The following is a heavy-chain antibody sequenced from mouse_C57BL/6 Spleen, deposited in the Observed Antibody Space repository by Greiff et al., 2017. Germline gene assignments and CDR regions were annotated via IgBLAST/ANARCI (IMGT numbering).Heavy chain of an antibody. Sequence: EVTLLESGGGLVKPGGSLKLSCAASGFTFSSYALTWVRQTPEKRLEWVATISDGGSYTYYPDNVKGRFTISRDNAKNNLYLQMSHLKSEDTAMYYCARAYGNWYFDVWGTGTTVTVSS. J-gene: IGHJ1*03. CDR2: ISDGGSYT. D-gene: IGHD2-1*01. CDR3: ARAYGNWYFDV. CDR1: GFTFSSYA. V-gene: IGHV5-4*03.